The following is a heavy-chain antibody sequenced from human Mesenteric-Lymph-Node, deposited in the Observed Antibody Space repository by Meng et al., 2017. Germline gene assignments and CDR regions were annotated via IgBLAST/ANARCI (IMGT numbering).Heavy chain of an antibody. D-gene: IGHD3-10*01. Sequence: SCAASGFTFDDYAMHWVRQAPGKGLEWVSGISWNSGSIGYADSVKGRFTISRDNAKNSVYLQMNVLRAGDTAFYYCTSTTSSGSYYKGTIASWGLGTLVTVSS. CDR2: ISWNSGSI. J-gene: IGHJ4*02. V-gene: IGHV3-9*01. CDR1: GFTFDDYA. CDR3: TSTTSSGSYYKGTIAS.